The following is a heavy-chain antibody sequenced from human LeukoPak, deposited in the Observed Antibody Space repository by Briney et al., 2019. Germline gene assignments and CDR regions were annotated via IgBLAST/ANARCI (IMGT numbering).Heavy chain of an antibody. CDR3: ARHMMYDTDAFDI. V-gene: IGHV4-39*01. CDR2: IYYSGST. CDR1: GGSISSSSYY. J-gene: IGHJ3*02. Sequence: PSETLSLTCTVSGGSISSSSYYWGWIRQPPGKGLEWIGSIYYSGSTYYNPSLKSRVTISVDTSKNQFSLKLSSVTAADTAVYYCARHMMYDTDAFDIWGQGTMVTVSS. D-gene: IGHD2-8*01.